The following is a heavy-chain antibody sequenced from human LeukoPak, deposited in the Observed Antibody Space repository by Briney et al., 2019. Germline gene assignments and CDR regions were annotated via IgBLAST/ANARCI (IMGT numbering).Heavy chain of an antibody. CDR2: ISAYNGNT. J-gene: IGHJ4*02. V-gene: IGHV1-18*01. CDR3: ARDRSYYDFWSGCFDY. Sequence: ASVKVSCKASGYTFTSYGISWVRQAPGQGLEWMGWISAYNGNTNYAQKLQGRVTMTTDTSTSTAYMELRSLRSDDTAVYYCARDRSYYDFWSGCFDYWGQGTLVTVSS. CDR1: GYTFTSYG. D-gene: IGHD3-3*01.